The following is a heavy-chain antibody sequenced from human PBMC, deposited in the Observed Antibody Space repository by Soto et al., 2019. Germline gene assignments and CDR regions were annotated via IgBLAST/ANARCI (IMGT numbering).Heavy chain of an antibody. Sequence: SETLSLTCTASGGPINSQSYYGGWIRQRPGKGLEWIGTIYSTGYTHYNPSLSSRLSISVDTSKNQFSLQLTSVTAADTAVYFCVRPPTTLTPDYWGPGTLVTVS. D-gene: IGHD1-26*01. CDR1: GGPINSQSYY. CDR2: IYSTGYT. CDR3: VRPPTTLTPDY. J-gene: IGHJ4*02. V-gene: IGHV4-39*01.